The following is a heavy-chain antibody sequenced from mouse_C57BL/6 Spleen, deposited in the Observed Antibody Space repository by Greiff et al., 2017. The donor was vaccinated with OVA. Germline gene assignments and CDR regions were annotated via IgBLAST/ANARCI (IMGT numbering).Heavy chain of an antibody. CDR3: ARSYYSNYVYFDY. Sequence: QVQLKQPGAELVKPGASVKLSCKASGYTFTSYWMHWVKQRPGRGLEWIGRIDPNSGGTKYNEKFKSKATLTVDKPSSTAYMQLSSLTSEDSAVYYCARSYYSNYVYFDYWGQGTTLTVSS. CDR2: IDPNSGGT. CDR1: GYTFTSYW. D-gene: IGHD2-5*01. V-gene: IGHV1-72*01. J-gene: IGHJ2*01.